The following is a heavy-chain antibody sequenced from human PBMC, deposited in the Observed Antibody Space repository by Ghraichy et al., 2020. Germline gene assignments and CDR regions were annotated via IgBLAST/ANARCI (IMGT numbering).Heavy chain of an antibody. CDR3: TTGDKKVAGNDF. Sequence: GESLNISCAASGFTFSNFEMFWIRQAPGKGLEFVSYISDSGSGTTYEDSVKGRFTVSRDNARNSLFLVMTSLRDEDTAVYYCTTGDKKVAGNDFWGQGTLVTVCS. CDR1: GFTFSNFE. D-gene: IGHD6-19*01. CDR2: ISDSGSGT. V-gene: IGHV3-11*06. J-gene: IGHJ4*02.